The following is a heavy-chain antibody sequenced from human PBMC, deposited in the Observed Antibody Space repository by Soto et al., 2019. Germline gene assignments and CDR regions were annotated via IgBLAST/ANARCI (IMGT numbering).Heavy chain of an antibody. CDR2: ISGSGGST. CDR3: WGYDFWSGYYPP. CDR1: AFTFSRYA. Sequence: PEVSLRLSFAAAAFTFSRYAMSWVHQAPGKGLEWVSGISGSGGSTYCADSVKGRFTISRDNSKNTLDLQMNSLRAEDTAVYYCWGYDFWSGYYPPWRQGTLVTVSA. J-gene: IGHJ5*02. V-gene: IGHV3-23*01. D-gene: IGHD3-3*01.